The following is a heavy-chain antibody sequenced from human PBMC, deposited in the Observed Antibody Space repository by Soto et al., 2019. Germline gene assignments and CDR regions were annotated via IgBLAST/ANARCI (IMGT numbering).Heavy chain of an antibody. CDR2: IYNGNT. CDR1: GGSISGYY. D-gene: IGHD3-22*01. CDR3: ARGSYYYDSSGYYHY. Sequence: SETLSLTCIISGGSISGYYWTWIRQSPGKGLEYIGYIYNGNTNYNPSLNSRVTISVDTSKNQFSLKLSSVTAADTAVYYCARGSYYYDSSGYYHYWGQGTLVTVSS. J-gene: IGHJ4*02. V-gene: IGHV4-59*08.